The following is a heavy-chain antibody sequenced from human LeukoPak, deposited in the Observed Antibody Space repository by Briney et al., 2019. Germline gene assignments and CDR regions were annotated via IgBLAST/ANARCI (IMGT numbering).Heavy chain of an antibody. Sequence: SETLSLTCTVSGGSISSYYWSWIRQPPGKGLEWIGYIYYSGSTNYNPSLKSRVTISVDTSKNQFSLKLSSVTAADTAVYYCARSPVDYYDSSGYYSWGHFDHWGQGTLVTVSS. J-gene: IGHJ4*02. CDR1: GGSISSYY. D-gene: IGHD3-22*01. V-gene: IGHV4-59*01. CDR2: IYYSGST. CDR3: ARSPVDYYDSSGYYSWGHFDH.